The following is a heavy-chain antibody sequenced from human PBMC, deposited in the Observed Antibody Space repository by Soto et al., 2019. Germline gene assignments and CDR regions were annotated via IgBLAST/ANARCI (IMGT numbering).Heavy chain of an antibody. V-gene: IGHV1-18*01. D-gene: IGHD2-21*01. CDR1: GYTFINYH. CDR3: AKSPRGEMATD. CDR2: INTYNGMT. J-gene: IGHJ4*02. Sequence: QVQLVQSGGEVKKPGASVTVSCKASGYTFINYHITWVRQAPGQGVEWMAWINTYNGMTDYAQKFQGRVTMTRDTSTSTAHMKRRNLGADDTVEYFCAKSPRGEMATDWGQGTLVTVSS.